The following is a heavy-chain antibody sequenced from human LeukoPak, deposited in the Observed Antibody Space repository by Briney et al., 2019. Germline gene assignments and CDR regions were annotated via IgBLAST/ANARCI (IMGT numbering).Heavy chain of an antibody. CDR3: ASLSSGWYAPFDY. Sequence: GGSLRLSCAASGFTFSDYYMSWIRQAPGKGLEWVSYISSSGSTIYYADSVKGRFTISRDNAKNSLYLQMNSLRAEDTAVYYCASLSSGWYAPFDYWGQGTLVTVSS. CDR1: GFTFSDYY. D-gene: IGHD6-19*01. V-gene: IGHV3-11*01. CDR2: ISSSGSTI. J-gene: IGHJ4*02.